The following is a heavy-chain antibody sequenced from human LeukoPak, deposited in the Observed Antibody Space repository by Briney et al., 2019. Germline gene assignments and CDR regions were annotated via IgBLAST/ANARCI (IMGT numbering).Heavy chain of an antibody. CDR1: GFTFDDYA. CDR2: ISWNSGSI. D-gene: IGHD3-10*02. V-gene: IGHV3-9*01. CDR3: ATMIGGY. J-gene: IGHJ4*02. Sequence: PGGSLRLSCAASGFTFDDYAMHWVQQAPGKGLEWVSGISWNSGSIGYADSVKGRFTVSRDNAKNSLYLQMNSLRAEDTALYYCATMIGGYWGQGTLVTVSS.